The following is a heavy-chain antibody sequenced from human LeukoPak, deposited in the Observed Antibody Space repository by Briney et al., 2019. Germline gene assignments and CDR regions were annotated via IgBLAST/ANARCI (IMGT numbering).Heavy chain of an antibody. CDR1: GYTFTAYY. V-gene: IGHV1-2*02. J-gene: IGHJ4*02. Sequence: ASVKVSCKTSGYTFTAYYMHWVRQAPGQGLEWMGWVRPNSGGTKYSQKFQGRVTMTRDTSISTAYMELSRLRSDDTAVYYCVGELSTRGVDYWGQGTLVTVSS. CDR2: VRPNSGGT. D-gene: IGHD3-10*01. CDR3: VGELSTRGVDY.